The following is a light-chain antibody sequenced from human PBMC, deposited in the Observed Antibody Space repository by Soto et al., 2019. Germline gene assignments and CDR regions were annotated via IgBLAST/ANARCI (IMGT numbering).Light chain of an antibody. Sequence: EIVLTQSPGTLSLSPGERATLSCRASQRVSSSYLAWYQQKPGPAPRLLIYGASSRATGIPDRFSGSGSGTDFTSTISRLEPEEFAVYYCQQYGSSPTFGGGTKVEIK. CDR3: QQYGSSPT. CDR2: GAS. V-gene: IGKV3-20*01. CDR1: QRVSSSY. J-gene: IGKJ4*01.